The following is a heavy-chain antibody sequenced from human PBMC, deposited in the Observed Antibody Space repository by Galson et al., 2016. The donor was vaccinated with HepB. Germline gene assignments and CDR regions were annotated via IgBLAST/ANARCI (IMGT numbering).Heavy chain of an antibody. V-gene: IGHV3-33*08. CDR3: ARESPRSSGWDNLYHHGMDV. D-gene: IGHD6-25*01. Sequence: SLRLSCAASGFNFSAIWMSWVRQAPGKGLEWVALIWYSGKNKYYSDSVRGRFTISRDNSMKKVYLEMNSLRIEDTGLYYCARESPRSSGWDNLYHHGMDVWGRGTTVIVSS. CDR2: IWYSGKNK. CDR1: GFNFSAIW. J-gene: IGHJ6*02.